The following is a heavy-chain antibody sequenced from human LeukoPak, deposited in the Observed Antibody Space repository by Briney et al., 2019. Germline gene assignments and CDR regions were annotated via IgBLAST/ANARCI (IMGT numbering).Heavy chain of an antibody. D-gene: IGHD6-13*01. CDR3: ARDRGEAAAAYPIYLLHNLFDY. Sequence: PSETLSLTCTVSGGSISSSSYYWGWIRQPPGKGLEWIGSIYYSGSTYYNPSLKSRVTISADTSKNQFSLKLSSVTAADTAVYYCARDRGEAAAAYPIYLLHNLFDYWGQGTLVTVSS. CDR2: IYYSGST. CDR1: GGSISSSSYY. V-gene: IGHV4-39*07. J-gene: IGHJ4*02.